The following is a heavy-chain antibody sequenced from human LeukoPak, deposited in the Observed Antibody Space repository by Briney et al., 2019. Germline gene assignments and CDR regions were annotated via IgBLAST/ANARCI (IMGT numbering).Heavy chain of an antibody. Sequence: KPSETLSLTCTVSGGSISSYYWSWIRQPPGKGLEWIGYIYYSGSTNYNPSLKSRVTISVDTSKNQFSLKLSSVTAADTAEYYCAGGRGEMATIEVVVDIWGQGTMVTVSS. CDR1: GGSISSYY. CDR2: IYYSGST. J-gene: IGHJ3*02. V-gene: IGHV4-59*01. CDR3: AGGRGEMATIEVVVDI. D-gene: IGHD5-24*01.